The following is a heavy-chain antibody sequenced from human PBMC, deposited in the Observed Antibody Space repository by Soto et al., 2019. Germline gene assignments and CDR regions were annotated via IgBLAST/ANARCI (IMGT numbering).Heavy chain of an antibody. CDR3: APPKNRGLVPDAINAFDS. D-gene: IGHD2-2*01. CDR2: ISSSSSYI. J-gene: IGHJ3*02. V-gene: IGHV3-21*01. Sequence: EVQLVESGGGLVKPGGSLRLSCAASGFTFSSYSMNWVRQAPGKGLEWVSSISSSSSYIYYADSVKGRFTISRDNAKNSLYLQLNSLRAEDTAVYYCAPPKNRGLVPDAINAFDSWGQGTMVTVSS. CDR1: GFTFSSYS.